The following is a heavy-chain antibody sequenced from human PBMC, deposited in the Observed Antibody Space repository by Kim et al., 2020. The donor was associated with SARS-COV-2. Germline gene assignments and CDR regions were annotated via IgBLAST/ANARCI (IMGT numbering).Heavy chain of an antibody. Sequence: SVKGRFTISRDNAKNSLYLQMNSLRAEDTAVYYCARAMVPGRGYYYGMDVWGQGTTVTVSS. V-gene: IGHV3-11*04. J-gene: IGHJ6*02. CDR3: ARAMVPGRGYYYGMDV. D-gene: IGHD3-10*01.